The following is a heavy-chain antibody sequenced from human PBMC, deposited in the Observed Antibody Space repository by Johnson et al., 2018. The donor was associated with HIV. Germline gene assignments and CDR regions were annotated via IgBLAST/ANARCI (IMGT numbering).Heavy chain of an antibody. D-gene: IGHD2-15*01. CDR2: IRYDGSNK. CDR3: AKDRPLYVLHLFGAFDI. CDR1: GFTFSSYG. V-gene: IGHV3-30*02. Sequence: QVQLVESGGGVVQPGGSLRLSCAASGFTFSSYGMHWVRQDPGKGLEWVAFIRYDGSNKYYADSVKGRFTIPRDNSKNTLYLQMNSLRAEDTAVYYCAKDRPLYVLHLFGAFDIWGQGTMVTVSS. J-gene: IGHJ3*02.